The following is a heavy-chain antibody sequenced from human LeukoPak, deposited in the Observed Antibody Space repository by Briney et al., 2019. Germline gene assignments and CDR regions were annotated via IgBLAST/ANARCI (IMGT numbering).Heavy chain of an antibody. CDR3: ARTTLAYFDY. D-gene: IGHD4-23*01. V-gene: IGHV3-53*01. CDR2: IYSGGST. CDR1: GFTFSSYE. J-gene: IGHJ4*02. Sequence: GGSLRLSCAASGFTFSSYEMNWVRQAPGKGLEWVSVIYSGGSTYYADSVKGRFTISRDNSKNTLYLQMNSLRAEDTAVYYCARTTLAYFDYWGQGTLVTVSS.